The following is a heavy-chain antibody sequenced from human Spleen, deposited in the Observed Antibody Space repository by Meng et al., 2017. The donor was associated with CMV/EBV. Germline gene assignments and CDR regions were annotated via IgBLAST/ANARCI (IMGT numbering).Heavy chain of an antibody. CDR1: GFTFNSFG. CDR2: IWSDGYNT. Sequence: GGSLRLSCAASGFTFNSFGMHWVRQAPGKGLEWVAVIWSDGYNTYHADSVKGRFTISRDNSKNTLSLQANNLRADDTAVYYCARDPRAFDIWGQGTMVTVSS. V-gene: IGHV3-33*01. J-gene: IGHJ3*02. CDR3: ARDPRAFDI.